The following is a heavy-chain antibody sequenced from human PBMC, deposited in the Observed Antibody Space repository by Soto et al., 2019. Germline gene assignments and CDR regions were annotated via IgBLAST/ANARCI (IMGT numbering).Heavy chain of an antibody. CDR2: ISAYNGNT. CDR1: GYTFTSYG. Sequence: QVQLVQSGAEVKKPGASVKVSCKASGYTFTSYGISWVRQAPGQGLEWMGWISAYNGNTNYAQKLQGRVTMTTDTXTXTXXMELRSLRSDDTAVYYCARGVHYDILTGYYGGMDVWGQGTTVTVSS. J-gene: IGHJ6*02. V-gene: IGHV1-18*01. D-gene: IGHD3-9*01. CDR3: ARGVHYDILTGYYGGMDV.